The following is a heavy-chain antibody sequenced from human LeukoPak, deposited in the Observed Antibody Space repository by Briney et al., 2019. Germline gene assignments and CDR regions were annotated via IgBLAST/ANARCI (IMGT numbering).Heavy chain of an antibody. Sequence: SETLSLTCTVSGYSISSGYYWGWIRQPPGEGLEWIGSIYYSGSTYYNPSLKSRVTISVDTSKNQFSLKLRSVTAADTAVYYCARGQARLAWFDPWGQGTLVTVSS. D-gene: IGHD6-19*01. V-gene: IGHV4-38-2*02. J-gene: IGHJ5*02. CDR3: ARGQARLAWFDP. CDR1: GYSISSGYY. CDR2: IYYSGST.